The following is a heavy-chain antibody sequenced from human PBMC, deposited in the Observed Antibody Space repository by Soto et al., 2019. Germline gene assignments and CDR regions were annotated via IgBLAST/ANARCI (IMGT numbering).Heavy chain of an antibody. Sequence: QLQLQESGPGLVKPSETLSLTCSVSDDSINSDKYYWGWIRQPPGKGLEWIGSVYYRGNAYDNPSIPPTLTISEEKSQDPFPLKLSSVTAADSAVYFCASLEGLATISDYFAFWGPGALVTVSS. CDR3: ASLEGLATISDYFAF. CDR1: DDSINSDKYY. D-gene: IGHD3-9*01. V-gene: IGHV4-39*01. CDR2: VYYRGNA. J-gene: IGHJ4*02.